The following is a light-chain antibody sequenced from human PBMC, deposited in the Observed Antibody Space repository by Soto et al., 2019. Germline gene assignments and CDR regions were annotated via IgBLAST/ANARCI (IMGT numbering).Light chain of an antibody. CDR3: QQRAKWPPFT. CDR1: QSVSNY. J-gene: IGKJ3*01. V-gene: IGKV3-11*01. CDR2: DAS. Sequence: EIVLTQSPATLSLSPGERATLSCRASQSVSNYLAWYQQKPGQAPRLLLYDASNRASGIPARFSGSGSGTDFTLTISSLEHEDFAVYFCQQRAKWPPFTFGPGTKVGIK.